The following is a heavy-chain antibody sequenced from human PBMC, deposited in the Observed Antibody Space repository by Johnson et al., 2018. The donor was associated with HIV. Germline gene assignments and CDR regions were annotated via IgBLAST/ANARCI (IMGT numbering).Heavy chain of an antibody. CDR1: EFTFNSYW. V-gene: IGHV3-7*01. CDR2: INQDGTEK. D-gene: IGHD3-10*01. Sequence: EMQLVESGGGVVRPGGSPRLSCAGSEFTFNSYWMSWVRQAPGEGLEWVANINQDGTEKYYADSVKGRLTLSRDNSKNTLDLQMNSLTIEDTAVFYCAKTRMGGILDAFDLWGQGTMVIVS. J-gene: IGHJ3*01. CDR3: AKTRMGGILDAFDL.